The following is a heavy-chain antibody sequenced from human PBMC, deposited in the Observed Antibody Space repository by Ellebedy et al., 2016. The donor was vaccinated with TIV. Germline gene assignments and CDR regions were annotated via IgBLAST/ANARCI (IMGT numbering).Heavy chain of an antibody. CDR3: VRESYRNYTWGTTGFDS. D-gene: IGHD4-11*01. J-gene: IGHJ5*01. Sequence: GESLKISCAASGLTFSSYTMSWVRQAPGKGLEWVAVISHDGSSQYYADSVKGRFTVSRDNSMTTVYLEMNSLRAEDTAVYYCVRESYRNYTWGTTGFDSWGQGTLVTASS. CDR1: GLTFSSYT. CDR2: ISHDGSSQ. V-gene: IGHV3-30-3*01.